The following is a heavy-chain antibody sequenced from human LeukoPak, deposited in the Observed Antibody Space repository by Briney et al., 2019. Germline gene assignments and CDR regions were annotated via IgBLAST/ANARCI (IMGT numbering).Heavy chain of an antibody. V-gene: IGHV4-4*07. Sequence: SETLSLTCTVSGDSISSYYWSWIRQPAGKGLEWIGRIYTSGNTKYNPSLKSRVTMSLDTSKNQFSLKLSSVTAADTAVYYCARGGGGMRIYGKNWFDPWGQGTLVTVSS. D-gene: IGHD3-16*01. CDR2: IYTSGNT. CDR3: ARGGGGMRIYGKNWFDP. J-gene: IGHJ5*02. CDR1: GDSISSYY.